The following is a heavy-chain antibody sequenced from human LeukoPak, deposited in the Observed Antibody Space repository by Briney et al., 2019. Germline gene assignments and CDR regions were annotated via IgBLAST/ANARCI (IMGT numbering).Heavy chain of an antibody. CDR3: ARGSSSWYVFDP. D-gene: IGHD6-13*01. CDR1: GGTFSSYT. V-gene: IGHV1-69*02. CDR2: IVPILGIA. Sequence: SVKVSCKASGGTFSSYTISWVRQAPGQGLEWMGRIVPILGIANYAQKFQGRVTITADKSTSTAYMELSSLRSEDTAVYYCARGSSSWYVFDPWGQGTLVTVSS. J-gene: IGHJ5*02.